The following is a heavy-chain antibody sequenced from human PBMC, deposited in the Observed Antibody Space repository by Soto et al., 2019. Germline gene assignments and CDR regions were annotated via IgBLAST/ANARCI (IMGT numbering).Heavy chain of an antibody. CDR2: IYYSGST. D-gene: IGHD3-10*01. J-gene: IGHJ4*02. Sequence: SETLSLTCTVSGGSISSYYWSWIRQPPGKGLEWIGYIYYSGSTKYNPSLKSRVTISVDTSKNQFSLKLSSVTAADTAVYYCARTRWFGSANFDYWGQGTLVTVSS. CDR3: ARTRWFGSANFDY. CDR1: GGSISSYY. V-gene: IGHV4-59*08.